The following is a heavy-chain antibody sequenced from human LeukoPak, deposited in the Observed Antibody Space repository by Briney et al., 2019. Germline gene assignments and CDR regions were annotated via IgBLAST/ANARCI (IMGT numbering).Heavy chain of an antibody. CDR2: INHSGST. D-gene: IGHD3-10*01. V-gene: IGHV4-34*01. J-gene: IGHJ4*02. CDR3: ARGVRGVIRYFDY. Sequence: SEALSLNCAVYGGSFSGYYWSWIRQPPGKGLEWIGEINHSGSTNYNPSLKSRVTISVDTSKNQFSLKLSSVTAADTAVYYCARGVRGVIRYFDYWGQGTLVTVSS. CDR1: GGSFSGYY.